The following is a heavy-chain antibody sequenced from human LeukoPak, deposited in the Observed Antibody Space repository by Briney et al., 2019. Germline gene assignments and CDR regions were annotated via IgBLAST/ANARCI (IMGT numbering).Heavy chain of an antibody. V-gene: IGHV3-30*02. CDR3: AKVMPPGRIRFYSYYMDV. D-gene: IGHD2-15*01. CDR2: IRYDGSNE. CDR1: GFTFSGYG. Sequence: HPGGSLRLSCAASGFTFSGYGMHWVRQAPGKGLEWVAFIRYDGSNEYYADSVKGRFTTSRDKSKNTLSLQMNGLRVEDTAVYYCAKVMPPGRIRFYSYYMDVWGKGTTVTVS. J-gene: IGHJ6*03.